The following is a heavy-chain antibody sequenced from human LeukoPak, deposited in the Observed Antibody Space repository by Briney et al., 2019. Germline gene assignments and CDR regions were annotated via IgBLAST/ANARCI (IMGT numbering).Heavy chain of an antibody. CDR3: AKDKGWFGELFDY. J-gene: IGHJ4*02. Sequence: GRSLRLSCAASGFTFSSYGMHWVRQAPGKGLEWVAVISYDGSNKYYADSVKGRFTISRDNSKNTLYLQMNSLRAEDTAVYYCAKDKGWFGELFDYWGQGTLVTVSS. V-gene: IGHV3-30*18. CDR1: GFTFSSYG. CDR2: ISYDGSNK. D-gene: IGHD3-10*01.